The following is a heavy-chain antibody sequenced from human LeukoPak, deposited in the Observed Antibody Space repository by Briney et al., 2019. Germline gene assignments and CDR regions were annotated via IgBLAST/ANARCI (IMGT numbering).Heavy chain of an antibody. CDR1: GYTLTSYD. CDR3: ASELRWQPH. V-gene: IGHV1-8*01. D-gene: IGHD4-23*01. J-gene: IGHJ4*02. CDR2: MNPNSGRT. Sequence: ASVKVSCKASGYTLTSYDINWVRQATGQGLEWMGWMNPNSGRTGYAQNFQGRITITRNTSISTAYMELSSLRSEDTAVYYCASELRWQPHWGQGTLVTVSS.